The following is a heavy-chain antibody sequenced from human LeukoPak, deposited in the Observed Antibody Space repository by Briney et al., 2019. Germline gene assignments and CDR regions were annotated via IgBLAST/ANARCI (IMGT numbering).Heavy chain of an antibody. D-gene: IGHD5-18*01. CDR3: AKGSTPFSRYSYGLDAFGI. V-gene: IGHV3-30*18. J-gene: IGHJ3*02. CDR2: ISYDGSNK. Sequence: GGSLRLSCAASGFTFSSYGMHWVRQAPGKGLEWVAVISYDGSNKYEADSVKGRFTIARENSKNTLYLQMNSLRAEDTAVYYCAKGSTPFSRYSYGLDAFGIWGQGTMVTVSS. CDR1: GFTFSSYG.